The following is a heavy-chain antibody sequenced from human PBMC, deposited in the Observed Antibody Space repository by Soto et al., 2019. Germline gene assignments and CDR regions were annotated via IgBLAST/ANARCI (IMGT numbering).Heavy chain of an antibody. CDR2: IYHTGDT. CDR1: GDSIISIYH. J-gene: IGHJ6*02. CDR3: TRIYCTTTSCFINGMDV. V-gene: IGHV4-38-2*02. D-gene: IGHD2-2*01. Sequence: PSDTLSLTCSVSGDSIISIYHWAWIRQPPGRGLEWIASIYHTGDTYYTPSLKSRVTISIDTAKNHLSLILSSVTAADTATYFCTRIYCTTTSCFINGMDVWGQGTTVTVSS.